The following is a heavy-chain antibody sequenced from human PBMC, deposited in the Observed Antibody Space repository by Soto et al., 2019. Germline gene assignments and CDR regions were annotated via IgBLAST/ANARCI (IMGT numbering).Heavy chain of an antibody. CDR3: ARTYCSSTSCYARTIYGMDV. Sequence: GASVKVSCKASGYTFTSYYMHWVRQAPGQGLEWMGIINPSGGSTSYAQKFQGRVTMTRDTSTSTVYMELSSLRSEDTAVYYCARTYCSSTSCYARTIYGMDVWGQGTTVTVSS. V-gene: IGHV1-46*01. J-gene: IGHJ6*02. CDR2: INPSGGST. D-gene: IGHD2-2*01. CDR1: GYTFTSYY.